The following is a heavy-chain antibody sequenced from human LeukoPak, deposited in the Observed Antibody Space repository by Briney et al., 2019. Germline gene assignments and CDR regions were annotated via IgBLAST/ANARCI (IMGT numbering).Heavy chain of an antibody. J-gene: IGHJ5*02. CDR2: ISSSSYI. CDR3: ARGTVTTLVSWFDP. Sequence: PGGSLRLSCAASGFTFSSYSMNWVRQAPGKGLEWVSSISSSSYIYYADSVKGRFTISRDNAKNSLYLRMNSLRAEDTAVYYCARGTVTTLVSWFDPWGQGTLVAVSS. V-gene: IGHV3-21*01. CDR1: GFTFSSYS. D-gene: IGHD4-11*01.